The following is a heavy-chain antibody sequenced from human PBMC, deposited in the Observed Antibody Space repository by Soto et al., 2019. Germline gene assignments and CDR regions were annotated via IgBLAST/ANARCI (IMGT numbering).Heavy chain of an antibody. CDR1: GFTFSSYG. CDR2: ISYDGSNK. D-gene: IGHD6-13*01. V-gene: IGHV3-30*18. CDR3: AKDRGGRGYSSSWYYFDY. J-gene: IGHJ4*02. Sequence: GGSLRLSCAASGFTFSSYGMHWVRQAPGKGLEWVAVISYDGSNKYYADSVKGRFTISRDNSKNTLYLQMNSLRAEDTAVYYCAKDRGGRGYSSSWYYFDYWGQGTLVTVSS.